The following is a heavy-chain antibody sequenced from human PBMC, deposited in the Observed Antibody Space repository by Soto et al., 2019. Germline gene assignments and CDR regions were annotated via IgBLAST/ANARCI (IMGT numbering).Heavy chain of an antibody. CDR1: GGTFSSYA. CDR3: ARVFTGHGFDP. Sequence: QVQLVQSGAEVKKPGSSVKVSCTASGGTFSSYAINWVRQAPGQGLEWMGVITPMFGTPHYAQNLKGRITITPDKSTNTAYIVRSSLTSGDTAVYICARVFTGHGFDPWGQGTLVTVSS. CDR2: ITPMFGTP. J-gene: IGHJ5*02. V-gene: IGHV1-69*06. D-gene: IGHD3-10*02.